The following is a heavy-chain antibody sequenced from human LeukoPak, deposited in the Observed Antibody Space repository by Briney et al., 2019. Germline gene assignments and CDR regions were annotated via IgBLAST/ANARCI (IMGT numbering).Heavy chain of an antibody. Sequence: ASVKVSCKASGYTFTSYYIHWVRQAPGQGLEWMGVMNPSGGSTNYAQMFQGRVTLTRDMSTSTVFMELSGLRSEDKALYYCARGERITIFGGLDYWGQGTLVTVSS. CDR3: ARGERITIFGGLDY. V-gene: IGHV1-46*01. CDR1: GYTFTSYY. J-gene: IGHJ4*02. CDR2: MNPSGGST. D-gene: IGHD3-3*01.